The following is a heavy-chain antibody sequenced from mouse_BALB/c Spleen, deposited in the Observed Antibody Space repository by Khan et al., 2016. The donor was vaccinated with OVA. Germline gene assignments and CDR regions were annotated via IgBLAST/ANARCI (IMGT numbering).Heavy chain of an antibody. Sequence: QNQLVQSGPELKKPGETVKISCKASGYTFTNYGMNWVKQAPGKGLKWMGWINTYTGEPTYTDDFKGRFAFSLETSASTAYLQINNLKNEDMATYFCARGASYWYFDVWGAGTTVTVSS. J-gene: IGHJ1*01. CDR3: ARGASYWYFDV. V-gene: IGHV9-1*02. CDR2: INTYTGEP. CDR1: GYTFTNYG.